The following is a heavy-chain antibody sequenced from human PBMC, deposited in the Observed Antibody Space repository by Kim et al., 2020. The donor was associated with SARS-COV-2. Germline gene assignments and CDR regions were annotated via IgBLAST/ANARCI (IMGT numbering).Heavy chain of an antibody. D-gene: IGHD4-17*01. J-gene: IGHJ4*02. Sequence: GGSLRLSCAASGFTFSSYWMSWVRQAPGKGLEWVANIKQDGSEKYYVDSVKGRFTISRDNAKNSLYLQMNSLRAEDTAVYYCARVPPRYGDYSVDYWGQGTLVTVSS. CDR2: IKQDGSEK. CDR3: ARVPPRYGDYSVDY. V-gene: IGHV3-7*01. CDR1: GFTFSSYW.